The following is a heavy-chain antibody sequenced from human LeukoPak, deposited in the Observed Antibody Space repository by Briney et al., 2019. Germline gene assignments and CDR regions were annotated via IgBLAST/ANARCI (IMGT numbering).Heavy chain of an antibody. Sequence: VGSLRLSCAASGFTFSSYAMSWVRQAPGKGLEWVSAISGSGGGTYYADSVKGRFTISRDNSKNTLYLQMNSLRAEDTAVYYCAKGISNYYDSSPWAYWGQGTLVTVSS. J-gene: IGHJ4*02. CDR3: AKGISNYYDSSPWAY. CDR2: ISGSGGGT. CDR1: GFTFSSYA. D-gene: IGHD3-22*01. V-gene: IGHV3-23*01.